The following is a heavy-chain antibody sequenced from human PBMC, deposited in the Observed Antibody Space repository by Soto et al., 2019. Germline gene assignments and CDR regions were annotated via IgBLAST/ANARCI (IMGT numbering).Heavy chain of an antibody. CDR3: ARRGSSSWYGY. J-gene: IGHJ4*02. V-gene: IGHV4-39*01. CDR1: GGSISSSSYY. D-gene: IGHD6-13*01. Sequence: QLQLQESGPGRVKPSETLSLTCTVSGGSISSSSYYWGWIRQPPGKGLEWIGSIYYSGSTDYNPSLKSRVTISVDTSKNQFSLKLSSVTAADTAVYYCARRGSSSWYGYWGQGTLVTVSS. CDR2: IYYSGST.